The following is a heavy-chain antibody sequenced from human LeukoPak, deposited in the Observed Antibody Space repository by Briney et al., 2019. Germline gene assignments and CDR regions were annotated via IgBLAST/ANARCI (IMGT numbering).Heavy chain of an antibody. CDR1: GFTFSSYG. J-gene: IGHJ4*02. V-gene: IGHV3-30*18. Sequence: GGSLRLSCAASGFTFSSYGMHWVRQAPGKGLEWVAVISYDGSNKYYADSVKGRFAISRDNSKNTLYLQMNSLRAEDTAVYYCAKDLYGDYDYWDQGTLVTVSS. CDR2: ISYDGSNK. D-gene: IGHD4-17*01. CDR3: AKDLYGDYDY.